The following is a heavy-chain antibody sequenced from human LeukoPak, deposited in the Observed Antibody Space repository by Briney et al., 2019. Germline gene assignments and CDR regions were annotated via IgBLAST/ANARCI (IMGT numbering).Heavy chain of an antibody. CDR1: GDTLTELS. CDR3: ATVIGQSSSPPSDWFDP. D-gene: IGHD2-2*01. J-gene: IGHJ5*02. V-gene: IGHV1-24*01. Sequence: ASVKVSCKVSGDTLTELSMHWVRQAPGKGLEWRGGFDPEDGETIYAQKFQGRVTMTEDTSTDTAYMELSSLRSEDTAVYYCATVIGQSSSPPSDWFDPWGQGTLVTVSS. CDR2: FDPEDGET.